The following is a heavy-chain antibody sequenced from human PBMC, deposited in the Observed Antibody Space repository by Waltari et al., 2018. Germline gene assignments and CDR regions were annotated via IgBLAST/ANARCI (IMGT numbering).Heavy chain of an antibody. D-gene: IGHD2-15*01. Sequence: QLQLQESGSGLVKPSQTLSLTCAVSGGSISSGGYSWRWIRQPPGKGLEWIGYIYHSGSTYYNPSLKSRVTISVDRSKNQFSLKLSSVTAADTAVYYCARVVVAASDYMDVWGKGTTVTVSS. CDR3: ARVVVAASDYMDV. CDR2: IYHSGST. J-gene: IGHJ6*03. V-gene: IGHV4-30-2*01. CDR1: GGSISSGGYS.